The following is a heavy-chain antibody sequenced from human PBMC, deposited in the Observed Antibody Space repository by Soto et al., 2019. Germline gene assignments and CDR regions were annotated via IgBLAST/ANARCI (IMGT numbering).Heavy chain of an antibody. D-gene: IGHD3-10*01. V-gene: IGHV3-20*04. Sequence: RPGGSLRLSCAASGFTFDDYGMSWVRQAPGKGLEWVSGINWNGFSTGYADSVKGRFTISRDNAKNSLYLQMNSLRAEDTALYYCARPRSYGSGSPFDYWGQGTLVTVSS. CDR1: GFTFDDYG. J-gene: IGHJ4*02. CDR3: ARPRSYGSGSPFDY. CDR2: INWNGFST.